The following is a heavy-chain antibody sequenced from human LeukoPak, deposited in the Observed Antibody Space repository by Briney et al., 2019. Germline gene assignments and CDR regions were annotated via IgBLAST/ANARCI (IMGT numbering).Heavy chain of an antibody. CDR2: ISGNGRNT. CDR1: GFTFSSYV. CDR3: ARGRGVYGYWYFAL. V-gene: IGHV3-23*01. J-gene: IGHJ2*01. D-gene: IGHD2-15*01. Sequence: GGSLRLSCAASGFTFSSYVMSWGRQAPGKGLEWVSTISGNGRNTYYADSVKGRFTISRDNSKITLYLEMNNLRAEDTAVYYCARGRGVYGYWYFALWGRGTLVTVSS.